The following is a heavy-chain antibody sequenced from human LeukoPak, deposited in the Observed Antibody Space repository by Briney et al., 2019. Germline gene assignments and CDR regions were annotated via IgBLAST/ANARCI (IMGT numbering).Heavy chain of an antibody. CDR3: ARVGVDYSGNVIKYYFDY. CDR2: IYYSGTT. Sequence: SETLSLTCSVSGYSISSGNYWGWIRQPPGKGLEWIGYIYYSGTTNYNPSLKSRVIISVDTSKNQFSLKLSPVIAADTAVYYCARVGVDYSGNVIKYYFDYWGQGTLVTVSS. CDR1: GYSISSGNY. J-gene: IGHJ4*02. V-gene: IGHV4-61*01. D-gene: IGHD4-23*01.